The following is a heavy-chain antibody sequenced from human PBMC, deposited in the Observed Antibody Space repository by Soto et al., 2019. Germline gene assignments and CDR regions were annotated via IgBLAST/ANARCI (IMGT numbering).Heavy chain of an antibody. CDR3: ARVERIAAAATINWYDP. CDR1: GGTFSSYA. Sequence: SVKVSCKASGGTFSSYAISWVRQAPGQGLEWMGGIIPIFGTANYAQKFQGRVTITADESTSTAYMELSSLRSEDTAVYYCARVERIAAAATINWYDPWGQGTLVTVSS. J-gene: IGHJ5*02. CDR2: IIPIFGTA. V-gene: IGHV1-69*13. D-gene: IGHD6-13*01.